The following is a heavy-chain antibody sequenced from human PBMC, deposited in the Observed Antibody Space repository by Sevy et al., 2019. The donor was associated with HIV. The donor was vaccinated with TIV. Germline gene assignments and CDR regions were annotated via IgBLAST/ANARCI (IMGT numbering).Heavy chain of an antibody. CDR2: ISASGRST. D-gene: IGHD2-15*01. CDR3: AKGYCSGGSCPRDYYYYGMDV. J-gene: IGHJ6*02. V-gene: IGHV3-23*01. CDR1: GFTFSSYA. Sequence: GGSLRLSCAASGFTFSSYAMNWVRQAPGKGLEWVSSISASGRSTYSADSVEGRFTISRDNAKNTLYLQMNSLRGDDTAVYYCAKGYCSGGSCPRDYYYYGMDVWGQGTTVTVSS.